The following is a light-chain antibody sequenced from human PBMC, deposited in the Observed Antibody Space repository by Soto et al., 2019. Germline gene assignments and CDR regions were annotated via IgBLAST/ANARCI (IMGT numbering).Light chain of an antibody. J-gene: IGLJ1*01. CDR3: SSYAGIRTYV. CDR2: EGS. Sequence: QSVLTQPASVSGSPGQSITISCTGTSSDVGSYDFVSWYQQHPGKAPKLLIYEGSKRPSGVSDRFSGSKPGNTASLTISGLQADDEADYHCSSYAGIRTYVFGSGTKVTVL. V-gene: IGLV2-23*01. CDR1: SSDVGSYDF.